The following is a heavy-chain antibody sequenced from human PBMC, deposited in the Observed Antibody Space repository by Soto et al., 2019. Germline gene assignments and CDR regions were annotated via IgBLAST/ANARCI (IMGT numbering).Heavy chain of an antibody. Sequence: SQTLSLTCAISGDSVSSNSAAWNWIRQSPSRGLEWLGRTYYRSKWYNDYAVSVKSRITINPDTSKNQFSLQLNSVTPEDTAVYYCARXLDYYDSSGYYYYYGMDVWGQGTTVT. D-gene: IGHD3-22*01. CDR2: TYYRSKWYN. CDR3: ARXLDYYDSSGYYYYYGMDV. V-gene: IGHV6-1*01. CDR1: GDSVSSNSAA. J-gene: IGHJ6*02.